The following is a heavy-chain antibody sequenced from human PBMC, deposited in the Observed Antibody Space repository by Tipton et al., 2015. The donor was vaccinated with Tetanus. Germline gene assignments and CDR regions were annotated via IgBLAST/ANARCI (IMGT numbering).Heavy chain of an antibody. CDR2: ISSSSSTI. J-gene: IGHJ6*02. CDR1: GFTFSSYS. CDR3: ARVKARDEAYIRPPLSGMDV. D-gene: IGHD2-2*02. Sequence: SLRLSCAASGFTFSSYSMNWVRQAPGKGLEWVSYISSSSSTIYYADSVKGRFTISRDNAKNSLYLQMNSLRDEDTAAYYCARVKARDEAYIRPPLSGMDVWGQGTTVTVSS. V-gene: IGHV3-48*02.